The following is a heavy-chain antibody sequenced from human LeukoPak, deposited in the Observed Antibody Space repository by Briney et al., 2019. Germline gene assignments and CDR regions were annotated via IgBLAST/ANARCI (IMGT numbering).Heavy chain of an antibody. J-gene: IGHJ5*02. CDR1: GGSISSYY. Sequence: SETLSLTCTVSGGSISSYYWSWIRQPPGKGLEWIGYIYYSGSTNYNPSLKSRVTISVDTSKNQFSLKLSSVTAADTAMYYCARGGGYHCSSTSCYFGWFDPWGQGTLVTVSS. CDR2: IYYSGST. CDR3: ARGGGYHCSSTSCYFGWFDP. V-gene: IGHV4-59*01. D-gene: IGHD2-2*01.